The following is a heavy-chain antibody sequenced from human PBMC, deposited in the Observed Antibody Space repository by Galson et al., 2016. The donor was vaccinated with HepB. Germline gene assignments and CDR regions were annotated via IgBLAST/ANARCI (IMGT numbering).Heavy chain of an antibody. D-gene: IGHD1-14*01. J-gene: IGHJ4*02. V-gene: IGHV2-5*02. Sequence: PALVKPTQTLTLTCNFSGFSLTTFGVGVGWLRQPPGKPLEWLALIYWDDDTRYSPSLKSRLTLTKDTSKNQVVLSLTNMDTVDTATYYCARSDRYFFGYWGQGTLVTVSS. CDR3: ARSDRYFFGY. CDR1: GFSLTTFGVG. CDR2: IYWDDDT.